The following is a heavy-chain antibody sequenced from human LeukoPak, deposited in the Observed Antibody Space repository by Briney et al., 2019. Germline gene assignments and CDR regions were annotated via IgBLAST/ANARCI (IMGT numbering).Heavy chain of an antibody. Sequence: SGPTLVNPTQTLTLTCTFSGFSLSTSGVGVGWIRQPPGKALEWLALIYWDDDKRYSPSLKSRLTITKDTSKNQVVLTMTNMDPVDTATCYCAHTSEQQLPRTYYYGMDVWGQGTTVTVSS. CDR3: AHTSEQQLPRTYYYGMDV. D-gene: IGHD6-13*01. V-gene: IGHV2-5*02. J-gene: IGHJ6*02. CDR2: IYWDDDK. CDR1: GFSLSTSGVG.